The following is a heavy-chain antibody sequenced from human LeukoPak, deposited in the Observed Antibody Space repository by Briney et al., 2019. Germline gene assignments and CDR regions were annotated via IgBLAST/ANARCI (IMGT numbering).Heavy chain of an antibody. D-gene: IGHD3-22*01. V-gene: IGHV4-30-2*01. J-gene: IGHJ4*02. Sequence: SETLSLTCTVSGGAVSSGVYSWSWIRQPPGKGLEWIGYIYHSETTYYNPSLQSRVTISVNRSKNQFSLKLTSVTAADTAVYYCARPRTAYYRYSASGGQEPRVPVSS. CDR1: GGAVSSGVYS. CDR2: IYHSETT. CDR3: ARPRTAYYRYSAS.